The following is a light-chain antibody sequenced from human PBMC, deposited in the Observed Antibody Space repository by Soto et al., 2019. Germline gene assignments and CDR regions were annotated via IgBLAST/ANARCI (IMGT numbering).Light chain of an antibody. CDR1: SGHSSHA. V-gene: IGLV4-69*01. J-gene: IGLJ3*02. CDR3: QTWGSVSWG. Sequence: QLVLTQSPSASASLGASVKLTCTLSSGHSSHAIAWHQLQPEKGPRYLMKLNNDGSHSKGDGIPDRFTGSSSGAERYLTIPCTQSAAEAGSTCQTWGSVSWGFGGGTKLTV. CDR2: LNNDGSH.